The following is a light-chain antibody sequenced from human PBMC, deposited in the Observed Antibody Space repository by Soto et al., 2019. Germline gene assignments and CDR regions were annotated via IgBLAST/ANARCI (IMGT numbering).Light chain of an antibody. CDR1: QDISNY. CDR2: DAS. V-gene: IGKV1-33*01. J-gene: IGKJ1*01. CDR3: QARYRNPCS. Sequence: PEADRVTITCQASQDISNYLNWYKQKLGKAPKLLIYDASNLETGVPSRFSGSGSGTEFTLTISSLQPGDIATYYFQARYRNPCSFGQATSV.